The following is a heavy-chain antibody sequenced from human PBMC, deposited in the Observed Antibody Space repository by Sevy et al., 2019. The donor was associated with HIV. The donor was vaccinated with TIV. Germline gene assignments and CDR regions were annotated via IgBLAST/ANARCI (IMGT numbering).Heavy chain of an antibody. CDR2: IRNDGSTK. Sequence: GGSLRLSCAASGFIFKSYGMHWVRQAPGKGLEWVTFIRNDGSTKYYADSVRGRFTASRDNSKNTLYLQMNSLRGDDTAVYYCAKNTAAVGVGGFDYWGQGALVTVSS. J-gene: IGHJ4*02. CDR1: GFIFKSYG. D-gene: IGHD2-8*01. V-gene: IGHV3-30*02. CDR3: AKNTAAVGVGGFDY.